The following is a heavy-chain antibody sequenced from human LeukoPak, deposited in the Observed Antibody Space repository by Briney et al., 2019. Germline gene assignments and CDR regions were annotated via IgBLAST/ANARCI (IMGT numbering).Heavy chain of an antibody. CDR2: IYWNEDK. Sequence: SGPTLVKPTQTLTLTCTFSGFSFSTSGVAVSWIRQPPGKALEWLAVIYWNEDKRYSPSLNSRLTITRDTSKNQVVLTMTNMDPVDTATYYCAHRRSDYQGIWFDPWGQGTLVTVSS. J-gene: IGHJ5*02. CDR3: AHRRSDYQGIWFDP. D-gene: IGHD4-17*01. CDR1: GFSFSTSGVA. V-gene: IGHV2-5*01.